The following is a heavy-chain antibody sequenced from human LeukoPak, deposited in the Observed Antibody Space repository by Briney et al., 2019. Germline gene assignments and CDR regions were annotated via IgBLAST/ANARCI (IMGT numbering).Heavy chain of an antibody. J-gene: IGHJ6*04. V-gene: IGHV3-30*04. D-gene: IGHD6-19*01. CDR2: ISYDGSNK. CDR1: GFTFSSYA. Sequence: GGSLRLSCAASGFTFSSYAMHWVRQAPGKGLEWGAVISYDGSNKYYADSVKGRFTISRDNSKNTLYLQMNSLRAEDTAVYYCARTYSSGWYSDYGMDVWGKGTTVTVSS. CDR3: ARTYSSGWYSDYGMDV.